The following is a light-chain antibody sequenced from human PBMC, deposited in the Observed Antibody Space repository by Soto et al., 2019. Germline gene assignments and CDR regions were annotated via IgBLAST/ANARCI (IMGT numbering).Light chain of an antibody. J-gene: IGLJ2*01. Sequence: QSVLTQPASVSGSPGQSITISCTGTSSDIGAYNYVSWYQQHPGKAPKLMIYEVSNRPSGVSNRFSGSKSGNTASLTISGLQAGDEADYYCSSYTSTTLVFGGGTKLTVL. CDR3: SSYTSTTLV. V-gene: IGLV2-14*01. CDR1: SSDIGAYNY. CDR2: EVS.